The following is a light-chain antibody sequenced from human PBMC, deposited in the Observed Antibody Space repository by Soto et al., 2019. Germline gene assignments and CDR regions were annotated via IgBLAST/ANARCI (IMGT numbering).Light chain of an antibody. J-gene: IGLJ1*01. Sequence: QSVLTQPASVSGSPGQSITISCTGTSSDVGGYNYVSWYQQHPGKAPKLMIYEVSNRPSGVSSRFSGSKSGNTASLTISGLQAEDEADYYCSSYTSSSTNYVFGTGTKVTVL. CDR1: SSDVGGYNY. CDR2: EVS. V-gene: IGLV2-14*01. CDR3: SSYTSSSTNYV.